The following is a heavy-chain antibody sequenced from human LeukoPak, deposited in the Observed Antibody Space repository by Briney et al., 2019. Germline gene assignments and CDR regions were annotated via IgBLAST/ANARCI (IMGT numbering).Heavy chain of an antibody. CDR1: GFIFSSYE. Sequence: AGSLRLSCAPSGFIFSSYEMNWVRQAPGKGLEWVSYISSSGSTIYYADSVKGRFTISRDNAKNSLYLQMNSLRAEDTAVYYCAELGITLIGGVWGKVTTVTISS. V-gene: IGHV3-48*03. J-gene: IGHJ6*04. CDR2: ISSSGSTI. CDR3: AELGITLIGGV. D-gene: IGHD3-10*02.